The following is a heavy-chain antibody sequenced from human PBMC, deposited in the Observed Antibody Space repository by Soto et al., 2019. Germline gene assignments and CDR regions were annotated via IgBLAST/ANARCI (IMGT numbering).Heavy chain of an antibody. CDR3: ARGQYYYGSGSYYHKLYYFDY. CDR2: IIPILGIA. D-gene: IGHD3-10*01. J-gene: IGHJ4*02. Sequence: GASVKVSCKASGGTFSSYTISWVRQAPGQGLEWMGRIIPILGIANYAQKFQGRVTITADKSTSTAYMELSSLRSEDTAVYYCARGQYYYGSGSYYHKLYYFDYWGQGTLVTVSS. CDR1: GGTFSSYT. V-gene: IGHV1-69*02.